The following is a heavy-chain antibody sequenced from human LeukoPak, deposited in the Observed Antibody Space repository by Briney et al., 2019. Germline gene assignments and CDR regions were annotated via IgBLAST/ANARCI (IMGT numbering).Heavy chain of an antibody. D-gene: IGHD3-22*01. CDR1: GFTFSSYW. CDR3: ATFPTITVIVGGVFDY. Sequence: PGGSLRLSCAASGFTFSSYWMHWVRQAPGKGLVWVSHINTDGSSTSYADPVKGRFTISRDNAKNTLYLQMNSLRVEDTAVYYCATFPTITVIVGGVFDYWGQGTLVTVSS. CDR2: INTDGSST. J-gene: IGHJ4*02. V-gene: IGHV3-74*01.